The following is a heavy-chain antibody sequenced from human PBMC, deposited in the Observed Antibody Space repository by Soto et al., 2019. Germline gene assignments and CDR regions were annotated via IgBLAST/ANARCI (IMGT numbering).Heavy chain of an antibody. CDR2: ISSSSSYI. V-gene: IGHV3-21*01. D-gene: IGHD5-12*01. CDR3: AREAGLRWYQLPPPAEYSGYDLGSYYFDY. Sequence: GGSLRLSCAASGFTFSSYSMNWVRQAPGKGLEWVSSISSSSSYIYYADSVKGRFTISRDNAKNSLYLQMNSLRAEDTAVYYCAREAGLRWYQLPPPAEYSGYDLGSYYFDYWGQGTLVTVSS. J-gene: IGHJ4*02. CDR1: GFTFSSYS.